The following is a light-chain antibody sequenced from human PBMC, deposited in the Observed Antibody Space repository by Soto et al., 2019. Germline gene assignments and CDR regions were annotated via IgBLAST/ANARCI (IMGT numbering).Light chain of an antibody. CDR2: STN. CDR3: VLYMGSGISV. Sequence: QAVVTQEPSFSVSPGMTVTLTCGLSSGSVSTSYYPSWYQQTPGQAPRTLIYSTNTRSSGVPDRFSGSILGNKAALTISGAQADDESDDYCVLYMGSGISVFGGGTELTVL. CDR1: SGSVSTSYY. J-gene: IGLJ3*02. V-gene: IGLV8-61*01.